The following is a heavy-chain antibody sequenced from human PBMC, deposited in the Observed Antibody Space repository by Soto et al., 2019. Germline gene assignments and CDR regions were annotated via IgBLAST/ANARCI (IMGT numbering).Heavy chain of an antibody. CDR3: ARDTVLTYYDFWSGVNWFDP. Sequence: ASVKVSCKASGYTFTSYGISWVRQAPGQGLEWMGWISAYNGNTNYAQKLQGRVTMTTDTSTSTAYMELRSLRSDDTAVYYCARDTVLTYYDFWSGVNWFDPWGQGTLVTVSS. CDR1: GYTFTSYG. J-gene: IGHJ5*02. D-gene: IGHD3-3*01. CDR2: ISAYNGNT. V-gene: IGHV1-18*01.